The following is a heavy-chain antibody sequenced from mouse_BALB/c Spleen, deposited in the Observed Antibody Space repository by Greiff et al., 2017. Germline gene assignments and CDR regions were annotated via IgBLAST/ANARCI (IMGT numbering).Heavy chain of an antibody. CDR1: GYTFTDYN. J-gene: IGHJ2*01. D-gene: IGHD1-1*01. CDR2: INPNNGGT. V-gene: IGHV1-18*01. Sequence: EVKLVESGPELVKPGASVKIPCKASGYTFTDYNMDWVKQSHGKSLEWIGDINPNNGGTIYNQKFKGKATLTVDKSSSTAYMELRSLTSEVTAVYYCARGYYGRVFDYWGQGTTLTVSS. CDR3: ARGYYGRVFDY.